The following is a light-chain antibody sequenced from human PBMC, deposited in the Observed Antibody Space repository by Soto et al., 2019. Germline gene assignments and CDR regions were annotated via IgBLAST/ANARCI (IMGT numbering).Light chain of an antibody. Sequence: EIVLTQSPATLSLSPGERATLSCRASQSVSSYLAWYQQKPGQAPRLLIYDASNRATGIPARFSGSGSGTDFTLTISRREPEDFAVYYCQQRSNWPRLTFGPGTKVDIK. CDR1: QSVSSY. J-gene: IGKJ3*01. CDR3: QQRSNWPRLT. CDR2: DAS. V-gene: IGKV3-11*01.